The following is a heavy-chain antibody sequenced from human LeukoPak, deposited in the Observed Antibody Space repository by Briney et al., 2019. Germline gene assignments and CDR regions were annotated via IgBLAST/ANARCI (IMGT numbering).Heavy chain of an antibody. CDR1: GGSISSSSYY. Sequence: SETLSLTCTVSGGSISSSSYYWGWIRQPPGKGLEWIGSIYYSGSTYYNPSLKSRVTISVDTSKNQFSLKLSSVTAADTAVYYCARSSYRRITMIVAPKAPENWFDPWGQGTLVTVSS. CDR2: IYYSGST. D-gene: IGHD3-22*01. V-gene: IGHV4-39*01. CDR3: ARSSYRRITMIVAPKAPENWFDP. J-gene: IGHJ5*02.